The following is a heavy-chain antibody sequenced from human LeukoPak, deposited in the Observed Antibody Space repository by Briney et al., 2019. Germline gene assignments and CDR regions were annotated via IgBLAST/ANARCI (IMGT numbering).Heavy chain of an antibody. V-gene: IGHV4-59*12. J-gene: IGHJ3*02. D-gene: IGHD2-2*01. CDR2: IYYSGST. Sequence: SETLSLTCTVSGGSISSYYWSWIRQPPGKGLEWIGYIYYSGSTNYNPSLKSRVTISVDKSKNQFSLKLSSVTAADTAVYYCARQDIVVVPAAIQLGAFDIWGQGTMVTVSS. CDR3: ARQDIVVVPAAIQLGAFDI. CDR1: GGSISSYY.